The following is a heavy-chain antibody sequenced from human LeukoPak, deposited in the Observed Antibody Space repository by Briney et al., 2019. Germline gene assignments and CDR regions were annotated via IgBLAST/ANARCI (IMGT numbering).Heavy chain of an antibody. CDR1: GFTFRSYA. D-gene: IGHD2-15*01. V-gene: IGHV3-23*01. J-gene: IGHJ6*02. CDR3: AKDLYGGGCSCDHYYDYGMDV. CDR2: ISGSGGST. Sequence: GGSLGLFCAASGFTFRSYAMSWVRQAPGKGLEWVSAISGSGGSTYYADSVKGRFTFFRDNSKNMLNLQMNSLRAEYTEVYYRAKDLYGGGCSCDHYYDYGMDVWGQVATVTFAS.